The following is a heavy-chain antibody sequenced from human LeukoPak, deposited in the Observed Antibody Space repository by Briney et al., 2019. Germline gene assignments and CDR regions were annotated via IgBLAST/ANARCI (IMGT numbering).Heavy chain of an antibody. D-gene: IGHD3-22*01. J-gene: IGHJ4*02. CDR3: ARPAYYYDSSGYYAWYYFDY. CDR2: INPSGGST. CDR1: GYTFTSYY. Sequence: ASVKVSCKASGYTFTSYYMHWVRQAPGQGLEWMGTINPSGGSTSYAQKFQGRVTMTRDTSTSTVYMELSSLRSEDTAVYYCARPAYYYDSSGYYAWYYFDYWGQGTQVIVSS. V-gene: IGHV1-46*01.